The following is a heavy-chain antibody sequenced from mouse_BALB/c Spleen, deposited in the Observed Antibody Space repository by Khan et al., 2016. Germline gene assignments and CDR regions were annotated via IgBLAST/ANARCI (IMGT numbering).Heavy chain of an antibody. J-gene: IGHJ4*01. Sequence: VQLKESGAELVKPGASVKLSCTASGFNIKDTYMHWVKQRPEQGLEWIGRIDPANGNTKYDPKFQGKATITADTSSNTAYLQLSSLTSEDTAVYYCAFIYYGNYYAMDYWGQGTSVTVSS. D-gene: IGHD2-1*01. V-gene: IGHV14-3*02. CDR3: AFIYYGNYYAMDY. CDR1: GFNIKDTY. CDR2: IDPANGNT.